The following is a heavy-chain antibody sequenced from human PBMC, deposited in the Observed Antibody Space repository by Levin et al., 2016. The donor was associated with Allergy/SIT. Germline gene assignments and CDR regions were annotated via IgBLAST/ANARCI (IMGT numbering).Heavy chain of an antibody. CDR2: ISYDGSNK. Sequence: VRQAPGKGLEWVAVISYDGSNKYYADSVKGRFTISRDNSKNTLYLQMNSLRAEDTAVYYCAKEVYYDFWSGRTGGFDYWGQGTLVTVSS. V-gene: IGHV3-30*18. J-gene: IGHJ4*02. CDR3: AKEVYYDFWSGRTGGFDY. D-gene: IGHD3-3*01.